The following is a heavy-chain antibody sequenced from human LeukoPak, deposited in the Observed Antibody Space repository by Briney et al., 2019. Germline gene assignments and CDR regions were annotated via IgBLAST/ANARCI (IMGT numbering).Heavy chain of an antibody. V-gene: IGHV4-59*08. D-gene: IGHD3-16*01. CDR2: IYYTGTT. J-gene: IGHJ3*01. CDR3: ARRWVYDKRAFDA. Sequence: SETLSLTCTVSGGSISGTYYWSWIRQPPGTGLEWIGYIYYTGTTDSNPSLKSRVTISLDTSKNQFSLNLSSVTAADTAVYYCARRWVYDKRAFDAWGQGTMVTVSS. CDR1: GGSISGTYY.